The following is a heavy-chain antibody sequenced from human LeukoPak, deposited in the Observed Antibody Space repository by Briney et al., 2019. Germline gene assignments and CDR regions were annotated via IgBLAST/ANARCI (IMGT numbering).Heavy chain of an antibody. CDR2: IKQDGSEK. CDR3: ARDGILSDY. D-gene: IGHD2/OR15-2a*01. V-gene: IGHV3-7*03. J-gene: IGHJ4*02. CDR1: GFTSSSYL. Sequence: GGSLRLSCAASGFTSSSYLMSWVRHAPGKGLGWVANIKQDGSEKYYVDSVKGRFTISRDNAKNSLYLKMNSLRVEDTVVYYCARDGILSDYWGQGTLVTVSS.